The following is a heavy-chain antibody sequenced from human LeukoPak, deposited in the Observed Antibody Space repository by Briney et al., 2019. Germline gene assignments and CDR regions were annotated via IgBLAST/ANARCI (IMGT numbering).Heavy chain of an antibody. J-gene: IGHJ4*02. CDR1: GFTFSSYA. CDR3: AKDSGYCTNGVCYSFDY. Sequence: GGSLRLSCAASGFTFSSYAMSWVRQAPGKGLEWVSAIRGSGGSTYYADSVKGRFTISRDNSKNTLYLQMNSLRAEDTAVYYCAKDSGYCTNGVCYSFDYWGQGTLVTVSS. V-gene: IGHV3-23*01. CDR2: IRGSGGST. D-gene: IGHD2-8*01.